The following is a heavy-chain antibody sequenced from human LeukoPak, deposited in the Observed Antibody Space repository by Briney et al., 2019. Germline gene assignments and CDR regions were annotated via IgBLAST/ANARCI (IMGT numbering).Heavy chain of an antibody. CDR2: ISSSGSTI. V-gene: IGHV3-11*01. Sequence: GSPRLSCAAFGFTFSDYYMSWMRQAPGKGVEGGLYISSSGSTIYYADSVKGRFTISRDNAKNSLYLQMNSLRAEDTAVYYCARDIGRDGYNYWGQETRGTVSS. CDR3: ARDIGRDGYNY. D-gene: IGHD5-24*01. CDR1: GFTFSDYY. J-gene: IGHJ4*02.